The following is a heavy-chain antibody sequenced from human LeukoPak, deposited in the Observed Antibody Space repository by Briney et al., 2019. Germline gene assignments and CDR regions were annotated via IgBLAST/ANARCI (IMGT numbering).Heavy chain of an antibody. D-gene: IGHD2-2*01. Sequence: SETLSLTCAVSGGSISSGGYSWSWIRQPPGKGLEWIGYIYHSGSTYYNPSLKSRVTISVDRSKSQFSLKLRSVPAADTAVYYCARLGYCSSTSCSNNWFDPWGQGTLVTVSS. CDR1: GGSISSGGYS. CDR2: IYHSGST. J-gene: IGHJ5*02. V-gene: IGHV4-30-2*01. CDR3: ARLGYCSSTSCSNNWFDP.